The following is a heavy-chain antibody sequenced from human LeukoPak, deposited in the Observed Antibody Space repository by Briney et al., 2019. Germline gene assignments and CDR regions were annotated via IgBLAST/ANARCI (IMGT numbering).Heavy chain of an antibody. J-gene: IGHJ4*02. CDR1: GYSISSGYY. V-gene: IGHV4-38-2*02. CDR2: IYHSGST. D-gene: IGHD3-9*01. CDR3: ARGYSDWSLRW. Sequence: KTSETLSLTCTVSGYSISSGYYWGWIRQPPGKGLEWIGSIYHSGSTYYNPSLKSRVTISVDTSKNQFSLKLSSVTAADTAVYYCARGYSDWSLRWWGQGTLVTVSS.